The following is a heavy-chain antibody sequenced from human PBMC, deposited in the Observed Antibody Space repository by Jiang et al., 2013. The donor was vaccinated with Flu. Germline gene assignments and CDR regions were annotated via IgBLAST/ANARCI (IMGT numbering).Heavy chain of an antibody. V-gene: IGHV4-4*02. J-gene: IGHJ4*02. CDR2: IFHSGGA. Sequence: PGLVKPSGTLSLTCTVSGDSISSDNWWIWVRQPPGKGLEWIGEIFHSGGANYNPSLRSRVTMSVDKSKNQFSLELTSVTAADTAMYYCAKDAVANPAHWGRGTLVAVSS. CDR1: GDSISSDNW. CDR3: AKDAVANPAH. D-gene: IGHD2-21*01.